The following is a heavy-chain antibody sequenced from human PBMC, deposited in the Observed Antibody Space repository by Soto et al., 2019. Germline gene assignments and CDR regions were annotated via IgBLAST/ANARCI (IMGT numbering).Heavy chain of an antibody. CDR1: GGSISSYY. CDR2: IYYSGST. J-gene: IGHJ4*02. Sequence: PSETLSLTCTVSGGSISSYYWSWIRQPPGKGLEWIGYIYYSGSTNYNPSLKSRVTISVDTSKNQFSLKLNSMTAADTAVYYCVRLDSSGYYYYFDYWGQGTLVTVSS. CDR3: VRLDSSGYYYYFDY. D-gene: IGHD3-22*01. V-gene: IGHV4-59*08.